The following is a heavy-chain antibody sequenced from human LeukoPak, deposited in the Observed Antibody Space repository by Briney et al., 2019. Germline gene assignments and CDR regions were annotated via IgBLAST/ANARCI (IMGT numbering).Heavy chain of an antibody. D-gene: IGHD5-24*01. V-gene: IGHV3-30-3*01. CDR2: ISYNGSKN. Sequence: GGSLRLSCAASGFTFSDYVMHWVRQAPGKGLEWVAVISYNGSKNYYADSVKGRFTISRDNSKNTLYLQLNTLRAEDTAVYYCAKGKDGFNYEDYWGQGTLVTVSS. CDR1: GFTFSDYV. CDR3: AKGKDGFNYEDY. J-gene: IGHJ4*02.